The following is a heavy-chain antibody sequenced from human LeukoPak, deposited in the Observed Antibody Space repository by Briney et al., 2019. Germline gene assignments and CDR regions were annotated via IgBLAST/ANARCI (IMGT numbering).Heavy chain of an antibody. D-gene: IGHD3-10*01. CDR1: GFTVGSSR. Sequence: GGSLRLSCAASGFTVGSSRRMSWVRQAPGKGLEWVSTSYSDDNRNYADSVKGRFTISRDNSKNTLDLQMNRLKTKDTAVYYYTRDRGSAVLLWFGELFQIYYYYYYMDVWGKGTTVTISS. J-gene: IGHJ6*03. V-gene: IGHV3-53*01. CDR2: SYSDDNR. CDR3: TRDRGSAVLLWFGELFQIYYYYYYMDV.